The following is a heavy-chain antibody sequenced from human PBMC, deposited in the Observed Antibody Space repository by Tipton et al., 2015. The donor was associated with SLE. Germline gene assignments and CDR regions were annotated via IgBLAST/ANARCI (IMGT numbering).Heavy chain of an antibody. Sequence: LRLSCTVSGGSISSHYWSWIRQPPGKGLEWIGYIYNSGSGNYNPSLKSRVTISVDTSKNQFSLKLSSVSAADTAVYYCARSDYYDSSGYYSYAFDIWGQGTMVTFSS. CDR3: ARSDYYDSSGYYSYAFDI. V-gene: IGHV4-59*11. J-gene: IGHJ3*02. D-gene: IGHD3-22*01. CDR1: GGSISSHY. CDR2: IYNSGSG.